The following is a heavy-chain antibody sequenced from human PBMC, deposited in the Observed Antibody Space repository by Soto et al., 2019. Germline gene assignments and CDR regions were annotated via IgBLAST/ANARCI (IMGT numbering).Heavy chain of an antibody. CDR2: ISWNSGSI. J-gene: IGHJ6*02. CDR1: GFTFDDYA. D-gene: IGHD3-10*01. CDR3: AKDYGSGSYNYYGMDV. V-gene: IGHV3-9*01. Sequence: GGSLRLSCAASGFTFDDYAIHWVRQAPGKGLEWVSGISWNSGSIGYADSVKGRFTISRDNAKNSLYLQMNSLRAEDTALYYCAKDYGSGSYNYYGMDVWGQGTTVTVSS.